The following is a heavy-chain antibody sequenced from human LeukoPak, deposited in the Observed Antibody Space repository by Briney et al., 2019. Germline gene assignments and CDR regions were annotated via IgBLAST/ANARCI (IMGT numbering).Heavy chain of an antibody. CDR2: INRDGSST. CDR1: VFTFISYW. Sequence: GGALRHSCAASVFTFISYWMHWVRQAPAKEVGWVSRINRDGSSTRYAESVKGRFTISRENAKNTLYMQINSVRAEDTAVYYCARDGAVRAAAGTSDYWGQGTLVTVSS. CDR3: ARDGAVRAAAGTSDY. V-gene: IGHV3-74*01. D-gene: IGHD6-13*01. J-gene: IGHJ4*02.